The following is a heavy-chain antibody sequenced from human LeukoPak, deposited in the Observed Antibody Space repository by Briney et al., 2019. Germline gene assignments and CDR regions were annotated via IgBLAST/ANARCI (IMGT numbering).Heavy chain of an antibody. V-gene: IGHV4-4*02. CDR1: GVSIDTSSW. Sequence: PSETLSLTCAVYGVSIDTSSWWSWVRQSPGKGLEWIGDIGHSGGNNYNPSLKSRVTISLDKLNNQVSLKLKSATAADTAVYYCAGNSGSYYASGSNYNVYWGQGTLVIVSS. CDR3: AGNSGSYYASGSNYNVY. D-gene: IGHD3-10*01. CDR2: IGHSGGN. J-gene: IGHJ4*02.